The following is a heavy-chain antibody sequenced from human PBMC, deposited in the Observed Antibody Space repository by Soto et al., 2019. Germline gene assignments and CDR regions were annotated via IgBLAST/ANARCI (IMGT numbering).Heavy chain of an antibody. CDR2: IKGKPDGGAT. CDR3: TAGSPFNY. Sequence: PGGSLRLSCAASGFTFNTAWLTWVRQAPGKGLEWVGRIKGKPDGGATDYAALVEGRFTISRDDSQNTVFLQMNSLKTDDTAVYYCTAGSPFNYWGPGTLVTVSS. V-gene: IGHV3-15*01. CDR1: GFTFNTAW. J-gene: IGHJ4*02.